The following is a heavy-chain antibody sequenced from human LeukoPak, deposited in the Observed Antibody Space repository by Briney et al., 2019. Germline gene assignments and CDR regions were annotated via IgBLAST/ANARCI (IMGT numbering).Heavy chain of an antibody. J-gene: IGHJ3*02. CDR1: GGSISSYY. Sequence: PSATLSLTCTVSGGSISSYYWSWIRQPPGKGLEWIGYIYYSGSTNYNPSLKSRVTISVDTSKNQFSLKLSSVTAADTAVYYCAGGSGWRRSDAFDIWGQGTMVTVSS. D-gene: IGHD6-19*01. CDR3: AGGSGWRRSDAFDI. CDR2: IYYSGST. V-gene: IGHV4-59*01.